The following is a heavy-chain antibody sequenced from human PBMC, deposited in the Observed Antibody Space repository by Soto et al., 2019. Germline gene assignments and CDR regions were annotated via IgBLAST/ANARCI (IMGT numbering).Heavy chain of an antibody. J-gene: IGHJ3*02. Sequence: EVQLLESGGGLVQPGGSLGLSCAASGFTFSSYAMSWVRQAPGKGLEWVSAISGSGGSTYYADSVKGRFTISRDNSKNTLYLQMNRLRAEDTAVYYCAKTPLGYCSSTSCSDIWGQGTMVTVSS. CDR2: ISGSGGST. CDR3: AKTPLGYCSSTSCSDI. CDR1: GFTFSSYA. D-gene: IGHD2-2*01. V-gene: IGHV3-23*01.